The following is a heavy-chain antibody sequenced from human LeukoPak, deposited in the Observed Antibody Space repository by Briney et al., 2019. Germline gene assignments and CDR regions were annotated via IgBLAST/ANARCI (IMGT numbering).Heavy chain of an antibody. D-gene: IGHD2-2*01. CDR3: AKDYVVPAAIDDPFFDY. J-gene: IGHJ4*02. CDR1: GFTFSSYA. CDR2: ISGSGGST. V-gene: IGHV3-23*01. Sequence: GGSLRLSCAASGFTFSSYAMSWVRQAPGKGLEWVSAISGSGGSTYYADSVKGRFTISRDNSKNTLCLQMNSLRAEDTAVYYCAKDYVVPAAIDDPFFDYWGQGTLVTVSS.